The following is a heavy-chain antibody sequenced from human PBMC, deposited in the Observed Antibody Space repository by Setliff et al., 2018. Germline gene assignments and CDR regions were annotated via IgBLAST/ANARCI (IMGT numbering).Heavy chain of an antibody. CDR2: IIPDSGAT. CDR1: GGSFSSYA. CDR3: ARDRDVSTIFGVVIPAASGLGY. J-gene: IGHJ4*02. V-gene: IGHV1-2*02. D-gene: IGHD3-3*01. Sequence: GASVKVSCKASGGSFSSYAIIWVRQAPGQGLELMGGIIPDSGATNFAQKFQGRVTMTRDTSTTTAYMDLNSLRSDDTATYFCARDRDVSTIFGVVIPAASGLGYWGQGTLVTVSS.